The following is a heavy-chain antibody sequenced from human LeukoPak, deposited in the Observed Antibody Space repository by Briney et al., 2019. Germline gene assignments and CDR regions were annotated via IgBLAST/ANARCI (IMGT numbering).Heavy chain of an antibody. D-gene: IGHD6-13*01. CDR2: TYYRSKWYN. Sequence: SQTLSLTCAISGDSVSSNSAAWNWIRQSPSRGLEWLGRTYYRSKWYNDYAVSVKSRITINPDTSKNQFSLQLNSVTPEDTAVYYCARDLGYSSSWYRRDGVNWFDPWGQGTLVTVSS. CDR3: ARDLGYSSSWYRRDGVNWFDP. V-gene: IGHV6-1*01. J-gene: IGHJ5*02. CDR1: GDSVSSNSAA.